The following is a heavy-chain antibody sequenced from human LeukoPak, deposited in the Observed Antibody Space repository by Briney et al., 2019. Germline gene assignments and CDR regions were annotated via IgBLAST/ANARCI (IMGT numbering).Heavy chain of an antibody. J-gene: IGHJ6*04. Sequence: GASVKVSCKASGGTFSSYAISWVRQAPGQGLEWMGGIIPIFGTANYAQKFQGRVTIIADESTSTAYMELSSLRSEDTAVYYCARAPGPIVVVPAAIARYYYYGMDVWGKGTTVTVSS. CDR1: GGTFSSYA. CDR2: IIPIFGTA. D-gene: IGHD2-2*01. V-gene: IGHV1-69*13. CDR3: ARAPGPIVVVPAAIARYYYYGMDV.